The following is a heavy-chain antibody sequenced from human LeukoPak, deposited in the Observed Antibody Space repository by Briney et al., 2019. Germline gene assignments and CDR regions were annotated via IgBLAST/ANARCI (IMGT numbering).Heavy chain of an antibody. CDR2: IYYSGST. CDR3: AREETGNFDY. D-gene: IGHD3-10*01. V-gene: IGHV4-59*01. Sequence: SETLSLTCTVSGGSISSYYWSWIRQPPGKGLEWIGYIYYSGSTNYNPSLKSRVTISVDTSKNQLSLKLSSVTAADTAVYYCAREETGNFDYWGQGTLVTVSS. J-gene: IGHJ4*02. CDR1: GGSISSYY.